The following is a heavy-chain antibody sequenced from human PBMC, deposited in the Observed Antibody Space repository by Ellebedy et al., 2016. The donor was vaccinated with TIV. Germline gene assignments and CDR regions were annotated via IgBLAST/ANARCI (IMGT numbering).Heavy chain of an antibody. V-gene: IGHV3-30-3*01. Sequence: PGGSLRLSCAASGFTFSSYAMSWVRQAPGKGLEWVAVISYDGSNKYYADSVKGRFTISRDNSKNTLYLQMNSLRAEDTAVYYCARGSSGSGSRALFDPWGQGTLVTVSS. CDR1: GFTFSSYA. CDR2: ISYDGSNK. D-gene: IGHD6-19*01. CDR3: ARGSSGSGSRALFDP. J-gene: IGHJ5*02.